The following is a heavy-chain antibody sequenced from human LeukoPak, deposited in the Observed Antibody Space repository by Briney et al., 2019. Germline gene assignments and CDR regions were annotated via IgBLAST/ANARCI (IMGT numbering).Heavy chain of an antibody. CDR1: GGTFSSYA. CDR3: ARGWYSGSYYVDY. CDR2: IIPIFGTA. V-gene: IGHV1-69*05. J-gene: IGHJ4*02. Sequence: ASVKVSRKASGGTFSSYAISWVRQAPGQGLEWMGGIIPIFGTANYAQKFQGRVTITTDESTSTAYMELSSLRSEDTAVYYCARGWYSGSYYVDYWGQGTLVTVSS. D-gene: IGHD1-26*01.